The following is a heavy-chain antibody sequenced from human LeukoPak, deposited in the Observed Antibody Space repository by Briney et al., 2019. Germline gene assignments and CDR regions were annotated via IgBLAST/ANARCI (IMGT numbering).Heavy chain of an antibody. V-gene: IGHV3-21*01. CDR3: AGDGTGVLPGDAFDI. CDR1: GFTFSTHS. CDR2: INHDGNDI. Sequence: PGGSLRLSCAASGFTFSTHSMNSVRQAPGKGLEWVSSINHDGNDIYYGESVKGRFTISRDNAKNSLYLQIHTLRAEDTAVYYCAGDGTGVLPGDAFDIWSQGTMVTVSS. J-gene: IGHJ3*02. D-gene: IGHD1-1*01.